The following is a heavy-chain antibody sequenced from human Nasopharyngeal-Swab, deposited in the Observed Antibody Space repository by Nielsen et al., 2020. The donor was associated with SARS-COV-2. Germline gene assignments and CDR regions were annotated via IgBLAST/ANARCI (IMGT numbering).Heavy chain of an antibody. V-gene: IGHV3-23*01. CDR1: AFTLVYYS. D-gene: IGHD2-8*02. CDR2: ISSFGNT. CDR3: ALWSQNHFDY. Sequence: GGSLRLSCDVSAFTLVYYSMNWVRQAPGKGPEWVATISSFGNTHYSDSAKGRFSISTDKSKIAFYLQMTSLRAEDTALYYCALWSQNHFDYWGRGTQVTVSS. J-gene: IGHJ4*02.